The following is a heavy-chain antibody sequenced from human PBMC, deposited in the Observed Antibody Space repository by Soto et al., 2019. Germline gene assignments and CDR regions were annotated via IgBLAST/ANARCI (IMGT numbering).Heavy chain of an antibody. Sequence: PGESLKISCKGSGYTFSSYWVAWVRQMPGKGLEWMGSIYPGDSDTKYSPSFRGQVTISADKSIRTAYLQWSSLKASDTAMYYCAYGHYYYGVDFWGQGTPVTVSS. V-gene: IGHV5-51*01. CDR3: AYGHYYYGVDF. CDR1: GYTFSSYW. D-gene: IGHD3-10*01. CDR2: IYPGDSDT. J-gene: IGHJ6*02.